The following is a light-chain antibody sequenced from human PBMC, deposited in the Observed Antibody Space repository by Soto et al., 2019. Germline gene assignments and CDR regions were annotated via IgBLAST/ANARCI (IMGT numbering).Light chain of an antibody. CDR3: VLYMGLGISV. Sequence: QTVVPQEPSFSVSPGGTVTFTCGLSSGSVSTNYYPSWYQQTPGQAPRTLIYNTNSRSSGVPDRFSGSILGNKAALTITGAQADDESDYYCVLYMGLGISVFGGGTKVTVL. CDR2: NTN. CDR1: SGSVSTNYY. V-gene: IGLV8-61*01. J-gene: IGLJ2*01.